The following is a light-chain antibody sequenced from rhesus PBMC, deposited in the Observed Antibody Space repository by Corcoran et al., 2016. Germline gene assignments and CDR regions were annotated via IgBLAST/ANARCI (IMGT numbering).Light chain of an antibody. Sequence: DIQMTQSPSSLSASVGDKVTTTCRASQGISNALAWYQQKPGKAPKLLIYAASSLQSGVPSRFSGSGYGTDFTLTISSLQHEDFAVYYCQQRNSFPFTFGPGTKLDIK. J-gene: IGKJ3*01. V-gene: IGKV1-33*01. CDR3: QQRNSFPFT. CDR1: QGISNA. CDR2: AAS.